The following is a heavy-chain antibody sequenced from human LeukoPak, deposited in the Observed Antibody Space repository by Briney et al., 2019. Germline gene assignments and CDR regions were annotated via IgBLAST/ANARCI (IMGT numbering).Heavy chain of an antibody. D-gene: IGHD3-22*01. J-gene: IGHJ4*02. V-gene: IGHV4-34*01. Sequence: SETLSLTCAVYGGSFSGYYWSWIRQPPGKGLEWIGEINHSGSTNYNPSLKSRVTISVDTSKNQFSLKLSSVTAADTAVYYCARLDSSGYYASSYFDYWGQGTLVTVSS. CDR1: GGSFSGYY. CDR2: INHSGST. CDR3: ARLDSSGYYASSYFDY.